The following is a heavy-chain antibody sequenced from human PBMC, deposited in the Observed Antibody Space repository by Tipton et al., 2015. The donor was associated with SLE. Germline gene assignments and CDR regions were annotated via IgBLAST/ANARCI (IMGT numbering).Heavy chain of an antibody. CDR1: GGSFSGYY. D-gene: IGHD2-2*01. CDR3: ARGRYCSSTSCSYYFDY. Sequence: LSLTCAVYGGSFSGYYRSWIRQPPGKGLERIGEINHSGSTNYNPSLKSRVTISIDTSKNQFSLKVSSVTAADTAVYYCARGRYCSSTSCSYYFDYWGQGPLVTVSS. J-gene: IGHJ4*02. V-gene: IGHV4-34*01. CDR2: INHSGST.